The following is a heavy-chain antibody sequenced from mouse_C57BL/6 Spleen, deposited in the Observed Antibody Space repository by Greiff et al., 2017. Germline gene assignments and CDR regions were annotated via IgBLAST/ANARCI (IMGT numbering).Heavy chain of an antibody. CDR3: TRGGYDYAMDY. Sequence: QVHVKQSGAELVRPGASVTLSCKASGYTFTDYEMHWVKQTPVHGLEWIGAIDPETGGTAYNQKFKGKAILTADKSSSTAYMELRSLTSEDSAVYYCTRGGYDYAMDYWGQGTSVTVYS. J-gene: IGHJ4*01. D-gene: IGHD3-1*01. CDR2: IDPETGGT. V-gene: IGHV1-15*01. CDR1: GYTFTDYE.